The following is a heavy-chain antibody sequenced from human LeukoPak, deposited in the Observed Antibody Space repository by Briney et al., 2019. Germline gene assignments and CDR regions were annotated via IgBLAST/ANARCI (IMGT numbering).Heavy chain of an antibody. V-gene: IGHV3-30*04. CDR2: ISSDGTIK. Sequence: GGSLRLSCAASGFIFSNYAMNWVRQAPGKGLEWVAVISSDGTIKYYADSVRGRFIISRDNSRNTLYLQMNSLRAEDTAVYYCARAHNWKYGSFDFWGQGTLVTVSS. CDR3: ARAHNWKYGSFDF. J-gene: IGHJ4*02. CDR1: GFIFSNYA. D-gene: IGHD1-7*01.